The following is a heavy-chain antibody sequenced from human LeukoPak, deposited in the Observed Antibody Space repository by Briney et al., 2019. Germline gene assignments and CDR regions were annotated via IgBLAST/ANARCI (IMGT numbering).Heavy chain of an antibody. CDR1: GFTFSSYG. CDR3: ANSYDSSGYPPRFDP. D-gene: IGHD3-22*01. V-gene: IGHV3-23*01. Sequence: GGSLRLSCAASGFTFSSYGMSWVRQAPGKGLEWVSAISGSGGSTYYADSVKGRFTISRDNSKNTLYLQMNSLRAEDTAVYYCANSYDSSGYPPRFDPWGQGTLVTVSS. J-gene: IGHJ5*02. CDR2: ISGSGGST.